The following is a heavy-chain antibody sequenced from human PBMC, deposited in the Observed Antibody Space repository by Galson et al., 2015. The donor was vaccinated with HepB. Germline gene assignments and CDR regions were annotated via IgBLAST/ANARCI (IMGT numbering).Heavy chain of an antibody. V-gene: IGHV3-9*01. Sequence: SLRLSCAASGFSFDDYAMHWVRQAPGKGLEWVSGISWNSGSIGYADSVKGRFTISRDNAKNSLYLQMNSLRAEDTALYYCAEDATFSPWGNFDYWGQGTLVTVSS. D-gene: IGHD3-16*01. J-gene: IGHJ4*02. CDR1: GFSFDDYA. CDR3: AEDATFSPWGNFDY. CDR2: ISWNSGSI.